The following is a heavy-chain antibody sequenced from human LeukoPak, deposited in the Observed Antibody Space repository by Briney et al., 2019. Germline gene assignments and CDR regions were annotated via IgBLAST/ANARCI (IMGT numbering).Heavy chain of an antibody. J-gene: IGHJ6*02. Sequence: PGGSLRLSCAASGFTFSSYSMNWVRQAPGKGLEWVSSISSSSSYIYYADSVKGQFTISRDNAKNSLYLQMNSLRAEDTAVYYCATVVVAAPYGMDVWGQGTTVTVSS. D-gene: IGHD2-15*01. CDR2: ISSSSSYI. CDR3: ATVVVAAPYGMDV. CDR1: GFTFSSYS. V-gene: IGHV3-21*01.